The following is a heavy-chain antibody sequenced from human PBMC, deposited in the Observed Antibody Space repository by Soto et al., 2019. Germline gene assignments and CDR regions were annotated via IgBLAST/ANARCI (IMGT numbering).Heavy chain of an antibody. CDR2: IYSSGST. Sequence: QVQLQESGPGLVKPSETLSLTCTVSGGSVSSDTHYWSWIRQPPGTRLEWIGFIYSSGSTNYNPSLKSRVTMPVDTTKNQFSLKLRSVIVAHTAVYHCERFVRSCSGTTCYTRADVWGQGTTVTVSS. V-gene: IGHV4-61*01. D-gene: IGHD2-2*02. J-gene: IGHJ6*02. CDR3: ERFVRSCSGTTCYTRADV. CDR1: GGSVSSDTHY.